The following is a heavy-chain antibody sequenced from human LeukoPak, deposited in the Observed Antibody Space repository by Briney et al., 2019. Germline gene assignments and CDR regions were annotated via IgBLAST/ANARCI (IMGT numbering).Heavy chain of an antibody. CDR3: ARGMYSFAAPSKRFHNWFDP. CDR1: GYTFTTYD. CDR2: INAGNGNT. D-gene: IGHD1-26*01. V-gene: IGHV1-3*03. Sequence: GASVKVSCKASGYTFTTYDINWVRQAPGQGLEWMGWINAGNGNTKYSQEFQGRVTITRDTSASTAYMELSSLRSEDMAVYYCARGMYSFAAPSKRFHNWFDPWGPGTLVTVSS. J-gene: IGHJ5*02.